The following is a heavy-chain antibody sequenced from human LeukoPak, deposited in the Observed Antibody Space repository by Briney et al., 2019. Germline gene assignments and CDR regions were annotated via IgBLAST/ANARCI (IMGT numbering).Heavy chain of an antibody. V-gene: IGHV4-38-2*02. J-gene: IGHJ5*02. CDR3: ARHMRALWSVRGVLNWFDP. CDR1: GYSISSGYY. D-gene: IGHD3-10*01. CDR2: IYYSGST. Sequence: SEAQSLTCTVSGYSISSGYYWGWIRQSPGKGLEWIGSIYYSGSTYYNPSLKSRVTISVDTSKNQFSLKLSSVTAADTAVYYCARHMRALWSVRGVLNWFDPWGQGTLVTVSS.